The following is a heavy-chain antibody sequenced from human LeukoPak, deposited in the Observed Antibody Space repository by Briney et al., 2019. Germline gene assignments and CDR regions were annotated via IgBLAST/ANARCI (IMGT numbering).Heavy chain of an antibody. CDR1: GFTFSSYW. CDR3: ASGPYRGFAFDI. Sequence: GGSLRLSCAASGFTFSSYWMSWVRQAPGKGLEWVANIKQDGSEKHYVDSVKGRFTISRDNAKNSLYLQMNSLRAEDTAVYYCASGPYRGFAFDIWGQGTMVTVSS. CDR2: IKQDGSEK. J-gene: IGHJ3*02. V-gene: IGHV3-7*01.